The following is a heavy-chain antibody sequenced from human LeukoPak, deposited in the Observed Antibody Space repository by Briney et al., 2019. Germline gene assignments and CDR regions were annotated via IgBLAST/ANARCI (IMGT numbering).Heavy chain of an antibody. CDR3: ARSYDFWSGQLPDY. V-gene: IGHV1-2*02. Sequence: ASVKVSCKASGYTFTGYYMHWVRQAPGQGLEWMGWINPNSGGTNYAQKFQGSVTMTRDTSISTAYMELSRLGSDDTAVYYCARSYDFWSGQLPDYWGQGTLVTVSS. CDR2: INPNSGGT. J-gene: IGHJ4*02. D-gene: IGHD3-3*01. CDR1: GYTFTGYY.